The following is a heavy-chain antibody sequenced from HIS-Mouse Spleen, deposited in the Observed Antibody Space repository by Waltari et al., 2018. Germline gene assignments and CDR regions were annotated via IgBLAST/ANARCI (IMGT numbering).Heavy chain of an antibody. J-gene: IGHJ4*02. CDR2: T. D-gene: IGHD3-22*01. CDR3: ARARSSGYYYGASYFDY. Sequence: TNYNPSLKSRVTISVDTSKIQFSLKLSSVTAADTAVYYCARARSSGYYYGASYFDYWGQGTLVTVSS. V-gene: IGHV4-34*01.